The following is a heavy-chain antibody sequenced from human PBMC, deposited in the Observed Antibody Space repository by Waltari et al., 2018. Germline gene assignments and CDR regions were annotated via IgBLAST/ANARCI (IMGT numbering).Heavy chain of an antibody. CDR1: GFTFDDST. CDR2: ISWDGGST. V-gene: IGHV3-43*01. Sequence: EVQLVESGGVVVQPGGSLRLSCAAYGFTFDDSTMHWVRQAPGKGLEWVSLISWDGGSTYYADSVKGRFTISRDNSKNSLYLQMNSLRTEDTALYYCAKGMVGATSPYYYYYMDVWGKGTTVTVSS. D-gene: IGHD1-26*01. CDR3: AKGMVGATSPYYYYYMDV. J-gene: IGHJ6*03.